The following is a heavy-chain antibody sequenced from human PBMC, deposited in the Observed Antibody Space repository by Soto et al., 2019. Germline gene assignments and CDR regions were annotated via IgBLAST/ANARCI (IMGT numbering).Heavy chain of an antibody. CDR3: ARDVGV. J-gene: IGHJ6*04. V-gene: IGHV3-66*01. CDR1: GFTVSNNY. Sequence: EVQLAESGGGLVQPGGSLRLSCAASGFTVSNNYMSWVRQAPGKGLEWVSVICGGSTYYADSVKGRFTISRDNSKNTLYLQMNSLRAEDTAVYYCARDVGVWGRGTTVTVSS. CDR2: ICGGST.